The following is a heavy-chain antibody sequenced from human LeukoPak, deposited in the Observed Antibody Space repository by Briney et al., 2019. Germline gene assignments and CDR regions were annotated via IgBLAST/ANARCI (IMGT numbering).Heavy chain of an antibody. CDR3: AKYEGSSWYGSIPLDY. J-gene: IGHJ4*02. CDR1: GFTFSSYG. D-gene: IGHD6-13*01. V-gene: IGHV3-30*18. Sequence: GRSLRLSCAASGFTFSSYGMHWVRHAPGKGLEWVAVISYDGSNKYYADSVKGRFTISRDNSKNALYLQMNSLRAEDTAVYYCAKYEGSSWYGSIPLDYWGQGTLVTVSS. CDR2: ISYDGSNK.